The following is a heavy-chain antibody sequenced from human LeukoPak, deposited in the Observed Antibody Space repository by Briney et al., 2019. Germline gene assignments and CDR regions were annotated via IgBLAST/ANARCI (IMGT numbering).Heavy chain of an antibody. CDR3: ARGLDDSSGYSDY. CDR1: GYTFTGYY. D-gene: IGHD3-22*01. V-gene: IGHV1-2*04. J-gene: IGHJ4*02. CDR2: INPNSGGT. Sequence: ASVKVSCKASGYTFTGYYMHWVRQAPGQGLEWMGWINPNSGGTNYAQKFQGWVTMTRDTSISTAYMELSRLRSDDTAVYYCARGLDDSSGYSDYWGQGTLVTVSS.